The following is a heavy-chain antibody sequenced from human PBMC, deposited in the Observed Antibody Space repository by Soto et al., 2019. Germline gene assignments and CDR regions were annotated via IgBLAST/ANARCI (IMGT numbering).Heavy chain of an antibody. V-gene: IGHV1-18*04. D-gene: IGHD2-2*01. J-gene: IGHJ4*02. Sequence: VPLVQSGGEVRMPGDSVKVSCKASGYTFPSHGFTWVRQAPGQGLEWMGWISIYNGNTHYAQKFQGRLALTRATSTSSAYMKLMILTAAETAGDFCARSPMAPVPVDYWGQGTLCTGSS. CDR2: ISIYNGNT. CDR3: ARSPMAPVPVDY. CDR1: GYTFPSHG.